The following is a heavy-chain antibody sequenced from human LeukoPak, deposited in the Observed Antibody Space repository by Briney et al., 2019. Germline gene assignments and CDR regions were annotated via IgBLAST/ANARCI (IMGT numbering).Heavy chain of an antibody. V-gene: IGHV3-23*01. Sequence: PGGSLRLSCEASGFTFNTCAMSWVRQAPGKGLEWVSAISESGSGTYCADSVKGRFTISRDNSKNTLYLQMNSLRVDDTALYYCAKGVFGVNRAFDYWGQGTLVTVSS. CDR2: ISESGSGT. D-gene: IGHD3-3*01. CDR3: AKGVFGVNRAFDY. J-gene: IGHJ4*02. CDR1: GFTFNTCA.